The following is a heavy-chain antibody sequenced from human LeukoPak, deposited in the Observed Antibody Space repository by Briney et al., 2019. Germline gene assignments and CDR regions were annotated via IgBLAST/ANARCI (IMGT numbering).Heavy chain of an antibody. CDR2: IWSDGSNE. V-gene: IGHV3-33*01. Sequence: PGRSLRLSCAASGFTFGDYRVHWVRHAPGKGLELVANIWSDGSNEYYGDSVRGRFTISRDNSRSTLYLQMNSLRVEDTALYFCARDRERAADLGYWGQGTLVTVSS. CDR3: ARDRERAADLGY. CDR1: GFTFGDYR. D-gene: IGHD6-13*01. J-gene: IGHJ4*02.